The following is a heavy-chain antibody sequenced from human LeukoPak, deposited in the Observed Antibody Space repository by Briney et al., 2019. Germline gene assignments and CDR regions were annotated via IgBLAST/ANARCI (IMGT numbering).Heavy chain of an antibody. D-gene: IGHD1-1*01. Sequence: GGSLRLSCAASGFTFRTYWMSWVRQAPGKGLEWVANIKEDGGEKYYEDPVKGRFTISRDNAKNSLYLQMSSLRVEDTAVYYCARDDNWSHDSWGQGTLVTV. CDR2: IKEDGGEK. J-gene: IGHJ4*02. CDR1: GFTFRTYW. CDR3: ARDDNWSHDS. V-gene: IGHV3-7*04.